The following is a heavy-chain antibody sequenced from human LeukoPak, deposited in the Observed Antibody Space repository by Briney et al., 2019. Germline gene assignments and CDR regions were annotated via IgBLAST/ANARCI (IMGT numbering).Heavy chain of an antibody. V-gene: IGHV1-2*02. J-gene: IGHJ4*02. D-gene: IGHD6-13*01. CDR2: INPNSGGT. Sequence: ASVTVSCKASGYTFTGYYMHWVRQAPGQGLEWMGWINPNSGGTKYAQKFQGRVTMTRDTSISTAYMELSRLRSDDTAVYYCARAPDSSSWPYYYFDYWGQGTLVTVSS. CDR3: ARAPDSSSWPYYYFDY. CDR1: GYTFTGYY.